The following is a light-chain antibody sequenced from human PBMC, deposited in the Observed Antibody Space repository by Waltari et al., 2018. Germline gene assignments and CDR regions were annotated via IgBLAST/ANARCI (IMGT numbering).Light chain of an antibody. CDR3: SSYTTSSAPGV. CDR1: DSDVGAYDF. J-gene: IGLJ1*01. Sequence: QSALTQPASVSGSPGQSITISCSGTDSDVGAYDFVSWYQQHPGKAPHLITYEVSNRPSGISKRFSASKAGNTASLTISGLQAEDEADYWCSSYTTSSAPGVFGTGTRVTVL. V-gene: IGLV2-14*01. CDR2: EVS.